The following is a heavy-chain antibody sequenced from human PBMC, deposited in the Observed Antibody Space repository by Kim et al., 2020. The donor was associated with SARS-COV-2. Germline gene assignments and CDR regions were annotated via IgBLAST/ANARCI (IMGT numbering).Heavy chain of an antibody. D-gene: IGHD3-16*02. V-gene: IGHV4-39*01. CDR3: ATVFFLNDYVWGSYPGPDPLDY. CDR1: GGSISSSSYY. Sequence: SETLSLTYTVSGGSISSSSYYWGWIRQPPGKGLEWIGSIYYSGSTYYNPSLKSRVTISVDTSKNQFSLKLSSVTAADTAVYYCATVFFLNDYVWGSYPGPDPLDYWGQGTLVTVSS. CDR2: IYYSGST. J-gene: IGHJ4*02.